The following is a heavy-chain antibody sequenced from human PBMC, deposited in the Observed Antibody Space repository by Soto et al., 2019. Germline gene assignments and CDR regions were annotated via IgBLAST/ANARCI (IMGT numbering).Heavy chain of an antibody. J-gene: IGHJ5*02. CDR3: AKDWYSSSSGSFDP. CDR1: GFTFSSYG. CDR2: ISYDGSNK. D-gene: IGHD6-6*01. Sequence: QVQLVESGGGVVQPGRSLRLSCAASGFTFSSYGMHWVRQAQGKGLEWVAVISYDGSNKYYADSVKGRFTISRDNSKNTLYLQMNSLRAEDTAVYYCAKDWYSSSSGSFDPWGQGTLVTVFS. V-gene: IGHV3-30*18.